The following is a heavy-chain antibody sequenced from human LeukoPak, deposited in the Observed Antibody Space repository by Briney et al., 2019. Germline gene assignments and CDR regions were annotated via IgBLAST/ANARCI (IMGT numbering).Heavy chain of an antibody. CDR1: GYTFTGYY. D-gene: IGHD6-6*01. CDR2: INPNSGGT. J-gene: IGHJ4*02. CDR3: ARDPSYSSSLAGTYYFDY. V-gene: IGHV1-2*02. Sequence: ASVKVSCKASGYTFTGYYMHWVRQAPGQGLEWMGWINPNSGGTNYAQKFQGRVTMTRDTSISTAYMELSRLRSDDTAVYYCARDPSYSSSLAGTYYFDYWGQGTLVTVSS.